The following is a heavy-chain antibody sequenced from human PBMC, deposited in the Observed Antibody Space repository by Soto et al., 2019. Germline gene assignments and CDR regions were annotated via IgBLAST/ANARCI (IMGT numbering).Heavy chain of an antibody. Sequence: GGSLRLSCAASGLTFSNYGMHWVRQAPGKGLEWVALISNDGRDTYYADSVKGRFTISRDNSKNTVYLQMNSLRAEDTAVYYCAKDRGRIAVAGIFDSWGRGTLVTVSS. CDR2: ISNDGRDT. CDR3: AKDRGRIAVAGIFDS. J-gene: IGHJ4*02. D-gene: IGHD6-19*01. V-gene: IGHV3-30*18. CDR1: GLTFSNYG.